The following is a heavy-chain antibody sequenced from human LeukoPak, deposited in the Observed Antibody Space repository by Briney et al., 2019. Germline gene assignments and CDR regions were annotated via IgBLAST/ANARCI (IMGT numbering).Heavy chain of an antibody. CDR3: ARERPYYFDSSGQEQFDY. V-gene: IGHV3-7*01. D-gene: IGHD3-22*01. CDR2: IKQDGSEK. J-gene: IGHJ4*02. CDR1: GFTFSSYW. Sequence: AGYLRLSCAASGFTFSSYWMSWVRQAPGKGLEWVANIKQDGSEKYYVDSVKGRFTISRANAKNSLYLQMNTLRAEDTAVYYCARERPYYFDSSGQEQFDYWGQGTLVTVSS.